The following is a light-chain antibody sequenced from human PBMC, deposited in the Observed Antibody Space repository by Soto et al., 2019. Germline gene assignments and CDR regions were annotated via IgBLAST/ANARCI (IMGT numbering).Light chain of an antibody. J-gene: IGKJ5*01. CDR3: QQSYSAPIT. V-gene: IGKV1-39*01. CDR1: QRISSY. CDR2: AAS. Sequence: DIQMTQSASSLSSSVGYRFTITCRASQRISSYLNWFQQKPGKAPNLLIYAASSLQSGVPSRFSGSGSGTDFTLTISSLQPEDFATYYCQQSYSAPITFGQGTRLEIK.